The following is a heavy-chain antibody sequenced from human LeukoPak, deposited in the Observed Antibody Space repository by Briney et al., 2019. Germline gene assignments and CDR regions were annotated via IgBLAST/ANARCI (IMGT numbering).Heavy chain of an antibody. Sequence: GGSLRLSRAASGFTFSSYAMTWVRQAPGKGLEWVSGISGSGGSTYHTDSVKGRFTISRDNSKNTLYLQMNSLRAEDTAVYYCAKGQNPYYYDSSGYLAFDYWGQGTLVTVSS. CDR3: AKGQNPYYYDSSGYLAFDY. CDR1: GFTFSSYA. D-gene: IGHD3-22*01. V-gene: IGHV3-23*01. J-gene: IGHJ4*02. CDR2: ISGSGGST.